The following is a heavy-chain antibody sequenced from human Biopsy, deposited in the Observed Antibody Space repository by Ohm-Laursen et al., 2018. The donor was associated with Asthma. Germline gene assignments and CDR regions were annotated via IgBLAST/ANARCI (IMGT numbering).Heavy chain of an antibody. CDR1: GGTFNTYV. V-gene: IGHV1-69*13. CDR3: ARKAGSCISRTCYSLDF. D-gene: IGHD2-2*01. CDR2: ITSVFGTT. J-gene: IGHJ4*02. Sequence: SVKVSCKSLGGTFNTYVIGWVRQSPGQGLECMGGITSVFGTTTYPQKFQDRVTITADDSTSTVYMELSSLRSEDTAVYYCARKAGSCISRTCYSLDFWGQGTLVTVSS.